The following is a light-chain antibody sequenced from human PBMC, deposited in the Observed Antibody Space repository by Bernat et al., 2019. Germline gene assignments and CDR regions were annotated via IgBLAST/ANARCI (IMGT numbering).Light chain of an antibody. CDR2: EAS. CDR3: QQFDDFPQT. J-gene: IGKJ1*01. Sequence: DIQMTQSPSSLSASVGDRVTITCQASHDINNYLNWFQQKAGKAPKLQIYEASNLKRGVPSRFSRNGSGTEFTLTISNLQPEDIGTYFCQQFDDFPQTFGQGTRVEVK. CDR1: HDINNY. V-gene: IGKV1-33*01.